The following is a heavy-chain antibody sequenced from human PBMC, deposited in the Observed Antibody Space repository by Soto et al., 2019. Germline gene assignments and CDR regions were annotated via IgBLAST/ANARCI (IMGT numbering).Heavy chain of an antibody. Sequence: ASVKVSCKASGYTFTNYAIHWVRQAPGQGLEWMGWINAGNADTKYSQKFQGRVTITRDTSASTAYMEVSSLRSEDTAVYYCVRLGGASTSDYWGQGTLVTSPQ. CDR2: INAGNADT. D-gene: IGHD2-15*01. CDR3: VRLGGASTSDY. CDR1: GYTFTNYA. J-gene: IGHJ4*02. V-gene: IGHV1-3*01.